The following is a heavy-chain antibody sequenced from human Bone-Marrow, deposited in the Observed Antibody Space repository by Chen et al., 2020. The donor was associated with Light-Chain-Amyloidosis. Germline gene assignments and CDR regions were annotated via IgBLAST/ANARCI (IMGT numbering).Heavy chain of an antibody. CDR2: INSDGHVT. Sequence: EVQLVESGGGLVQPGRSLRLSCTASGFTFGDYAMSWVRQAPGKGLEWVSRINSDGHVTTYADSVKGRVAISRENAKHTLYLQMNNLRAEDTATYYCARGLFGSGSALPLDFWGEGTLVTVSS. CDR3: ARGLFGSGSALPLDF. V-gene: IGHV3-74*03. J-gene: IGHJ4*02. D-gene: IGHD3-10*01. CDR1: GFTFGDYA.